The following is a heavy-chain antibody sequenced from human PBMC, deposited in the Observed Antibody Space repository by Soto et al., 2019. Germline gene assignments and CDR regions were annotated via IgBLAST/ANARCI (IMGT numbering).Heavy chain of an antibody. CDR2: ISYDGDNK. D-gene: IGHD6-25*01. CDR3: ATDRMPGGSAASLDPYFYGMDV. CDR1: GFTFGTYG. V-gene: IGHV3-30*03. Sequence: QVQLVESGGGVVQPGRSLRLSCAASGFTFGTYGMHWVRQAPGKGLEWVALISYDGDNKYYEDSVKGRFTISRDNSKNSLYLQMNSLRAEDTAGYYCATDRMPGGSAASLDPYFYGMDVWGQGTTVNVSS. J-gene: IGHJ6*02.